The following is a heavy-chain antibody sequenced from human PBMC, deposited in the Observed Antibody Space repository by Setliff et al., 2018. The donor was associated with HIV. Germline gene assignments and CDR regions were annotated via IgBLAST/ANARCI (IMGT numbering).Heavy chain of an antibody. CDR1: GYSINSSHF. J-gene: IGHJ6*02. CDR2: IYYNGNA. CDR3: ARRGDFFYYAMDV. V-gene: IGHV4-38-2*02. Sequence: SETLSLTCTVSGYSINSSHFWGWIRQAPGKGLEWVGYIYYNGNAYYNPSLKSRVTISVDRSKNQFSLKLSSVTAADTAVYYCARRGDFFYYAMDVWGQGTTVTVSS.